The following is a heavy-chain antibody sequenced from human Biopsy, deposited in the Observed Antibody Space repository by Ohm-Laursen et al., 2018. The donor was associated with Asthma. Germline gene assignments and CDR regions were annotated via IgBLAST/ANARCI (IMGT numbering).Heavy chain of an antibody. CDR1: VFTFSRFG. CDR3: ARGFIRKGDHWPGSAAFDM. V-gene: IGHV3-30*03. J-gene: IGHJ3*02. D-gene: IGHD3-10*01. CDR2: ISYDGYNK. Sequence: SLRLSCAASVFTFSRFGMHWVRRAPGKGLEWVALISYDGYNKYYIDSVKGRFTISRDNSENTMYLQMNSLRAEDTAVYYCARGFIRKGDHWPGSAAFDMWGQGTIVTVSS.